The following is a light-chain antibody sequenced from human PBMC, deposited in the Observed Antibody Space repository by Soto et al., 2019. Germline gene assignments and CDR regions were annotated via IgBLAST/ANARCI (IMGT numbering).Light chain of an antibody. J-gene: IGKJ1*01. CDR2: GAS. V-gene: IGKV3-20*01. CDR3: QQYGSSSWT. CDR1: QSVGASY. Sequence: ERVLTQSPGTLSLSPEERATLSCRASQSVGASYLAWYQQKPGQAPRLLINGASSRATGIPDRFSGSGSGTDFTLTISRLEPEDFAVYYCQQYGSSSWTFGQGTKV.